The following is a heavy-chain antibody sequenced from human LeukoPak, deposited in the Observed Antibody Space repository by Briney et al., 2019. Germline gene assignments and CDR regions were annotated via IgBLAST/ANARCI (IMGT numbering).Heavy chain of an antibody. J-gene: IGHJ4*02. D-gene: IGHD5-18*01. CDR2: IYSDGRI. CDR1: GFTVSSNY. V-gene: IGHV3-53*01. Sequence: GGSLRLSCGASGFTVSSNYMSWVRQAPGKGLEWVSVIYSDGRIHYADSVKGRYTIYRDDSKNTLYLQMNSLRAEDTAVYYCARESGYSYGLAGFFDYWGQGTLVTV. CDR3: ARESGYSYGLAGFFDY.